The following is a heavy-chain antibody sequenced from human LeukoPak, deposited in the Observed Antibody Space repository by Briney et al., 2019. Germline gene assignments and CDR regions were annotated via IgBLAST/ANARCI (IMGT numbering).Heavy chain of an antibody. D-gene: IGHD3-16*01. J-gene: IGHJ4*02. V-gene: IGHV1-46*01. CDR3: ARESGHVFDY. CDR2: INPSDGGT. CDR1: GDTFTSYN. Sequence: GASVKASCKASGDTFTSYNIQWVRQAPGQGLEWMGIINPSDGGTGYAQKFQDRVTMTRDTSTSTAYMDLNSLTSEDTAVYYCARESGHVFDYWGQGTLVTVSS.